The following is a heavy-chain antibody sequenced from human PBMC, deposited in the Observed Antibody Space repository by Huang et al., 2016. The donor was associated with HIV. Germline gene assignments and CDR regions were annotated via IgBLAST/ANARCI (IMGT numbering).Heavy chain of an antibody. CDR3: SKDLGQCNSTSCYFRGMDV. Sequence: ALRLSCAASGFSFKTYGMHWVRQAPGKGLEWVAIIPYDGDYKYYSDFAKGRFTISRDNSKNTVSLEMNSLRPDDTAMYYCSKDLGQCNSTSCYFRGMDVWGQGTMVTVSS. V-gene: IGHV3-30*18. D-gene: IGHD2-2*03. CDR2: IPYDGDYK. J-gene: IGHJ3*01. CDR1: GFSFKTYG.